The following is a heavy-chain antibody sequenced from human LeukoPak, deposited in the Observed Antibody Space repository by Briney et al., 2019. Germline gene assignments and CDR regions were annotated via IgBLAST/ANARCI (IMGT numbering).Heavy chain of an antibody. CDR2: IYYTDS. J-gene: IGHJ4*02. CDR1: GGSISSGSYY. Sequence: SETLSLTCTVSGGSISSGSYYWSWIRQPPGKGLEWIGYIYYTDSYYNPSLKSRVTISLDTSKNQFSLKLNSVTAADTAVYYCASHSGGYAYWGQGTLVTVSS. V-gene: IGHV4-30-4*07. D-gene: IGHD5-12*01. CDR3: ASHSGGYAY.